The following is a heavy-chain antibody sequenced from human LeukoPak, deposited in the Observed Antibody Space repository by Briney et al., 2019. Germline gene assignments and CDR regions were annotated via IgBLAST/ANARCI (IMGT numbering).Heavy chain of an antibody. CDR1: GYTFTSYY. Sequence: ASVKVSCKASGYTFTSYYMHWVRQAPGQGLEWMGIINPSGGSTSYAQKFQGRVTMTRDTSTSTVYMELSSLRSGDTAVYYCARDPCSTSCYRGFDYWGQGTLVTVSS. CDR2: INPSGGST. V-gene: IGHV1-46*01. CDR3: ARDPCSTSCYRGFDY. J-gene: IGHJ4*02. D-gene: IGHD2-2*01.